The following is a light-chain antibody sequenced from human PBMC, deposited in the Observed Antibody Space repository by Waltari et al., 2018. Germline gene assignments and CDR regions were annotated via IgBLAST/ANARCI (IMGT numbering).Light chain of an antibody. Sequence: QTVVTQVPSLSVSPGGTVTLTCAFTSGSVSPTSSATWYQQTPGQPPRTLVYKGSSRSSGVPDRFSGSILGNKAALTITGAQADDESNYYCSLYMGSGIWVFGGGTKLTVL. V-gene: IGLV8-61*01. CDR1: SGSVSPTSS. CDR3: SLYMGSGIWV. J-gene: IGLJ3*02. CDR2: KGS.